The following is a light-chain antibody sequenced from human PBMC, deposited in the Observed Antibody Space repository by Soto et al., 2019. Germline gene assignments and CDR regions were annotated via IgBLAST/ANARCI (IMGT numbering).Light chain of an antibody. J-gene: IGKJ1*01. CDR2: KAS. CDR3: QQYNSYPWT. V-gene: IGKV1-5*03. Sequence: DIQMTQSPSTLSASVGDRVTITCRASQSISSWLAWYQQKPGKAPKLLIYKASRSESGVPSRFSGSGSGTEFTLTISSLHPDDFATYYCQQYNSYPWTFGQGTKVEIK. CDR1: QSISSW.